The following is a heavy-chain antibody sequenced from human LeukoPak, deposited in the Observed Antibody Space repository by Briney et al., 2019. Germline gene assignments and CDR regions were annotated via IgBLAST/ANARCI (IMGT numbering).Heavy chain of an antibody. Sequence: SETLSLTCAVSIGSFSGYYWSWIRQPPGRGLEWIGEINHSGSTNYNPSLKSRVTISVDTSKNQFSLKLSSVTAADTAVYYCVRAFGGNSDYWGQGTLVTVSS. V-gene: IGHV4-34*01. J-gene: IGHJ4*02. CDR3: VRAFGGNSDY. D-gene: IGHD2-21*01. CDR2: INHSGST. CDR1: IGSFSGYY.